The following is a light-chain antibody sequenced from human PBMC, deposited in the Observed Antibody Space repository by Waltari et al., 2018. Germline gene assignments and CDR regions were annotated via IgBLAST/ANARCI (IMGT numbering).Light chain of an antibody. CDR2: EVS. V-gene: IGLV2-14*01. CDR1: ISDVAGNNY. J-gene: IGLJ2*01. CDR3: SSCTSSSAVV. Sequence: SPLTQPPSVTGSPGQSITTSCTGTISDVAGNNYVSWYQQHPVKATNLMIYEVSNRPSGLSYRFSGSKSGNTAFLTVSGLQAEDEADYYCSSCTSSSAVVFGGGTKLTVL.